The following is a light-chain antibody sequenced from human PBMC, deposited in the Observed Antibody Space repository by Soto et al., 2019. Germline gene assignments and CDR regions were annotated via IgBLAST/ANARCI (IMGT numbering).Light chain of an antibody. CDR2: GAS. Sequence: EGVWVHPPGSRTMTKGGSAALSCRSTESIDSNSLAWYQQKPGQAPRLLIYGASNRATGIPDRFSGSGSGTDFTLTISRLEPEDFAVYYCQQRSNWPITFCHVRRLEI. CDR1: ESIDSNS. CDR3: QQRSNWPIT. V-gene: IGKV3D-20*02. J-gene: IGKJ5*01.